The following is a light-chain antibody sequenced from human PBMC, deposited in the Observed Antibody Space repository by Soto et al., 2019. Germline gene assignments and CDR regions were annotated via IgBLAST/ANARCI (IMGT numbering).Light chain of an antibody. CDR1: QSISSW. Sequence: DIQMTQSPSTLSASVGDRVTITCRASQSISSWLAWYQQKPGKAPKLLIYKASSLESGVPSRFSGSGSGTEFTLTISSLQPDDFATYYCHREKTFGLGTKVEIK. CDR3: HREKT. V-gene: IGKV1-5*03. CDR2: KAS. J-gene: IGKJ1*01.